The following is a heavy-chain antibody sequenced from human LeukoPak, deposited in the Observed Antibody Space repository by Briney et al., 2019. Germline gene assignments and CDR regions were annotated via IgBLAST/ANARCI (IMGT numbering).Heavy chain of an antibody. V-gene: IGHV4-4*02. CDR3: AGAYCGGDCYSGRTFDI. J-gene: IGHJ3*02. D-gene: IGHD2-21*02. CDR2: IYHSGSP. CDR1: GGSLSSSYW. Sequence: SETLSLTCAVSGGSLSSSYWWSWVRQPPGKGLEWIGEIYHSGSPNYKPSLKSRVTISVDKSKNLFSLKLSSVTAADTAVYYCAGAYCGGDCYSGRTFDIWGQGTMVTVSS.